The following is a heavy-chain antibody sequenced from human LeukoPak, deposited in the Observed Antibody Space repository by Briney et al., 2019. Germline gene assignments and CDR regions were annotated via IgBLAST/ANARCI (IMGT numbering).Heavy chain of an antibody. J-gene: IGHJ4*02. D-gene: IGHD3-9*01. V-gene: IGHV3-53*01. CDR2: IYSGGST. Sequence: PGGSLRLSCAASGFTVSSNYMSWVRQAPGKGLEWVSVIYSGGSTYYADSVKGRFTISRDNSKNTLYLQMNSLRAEDTAVYYCAKEGRYFDWLLSSASYYFDYWGQGTLVTVSS. CDR3: AKEGRYFDWLLSSASYYFDY. CDR1: GFTVSSNY.